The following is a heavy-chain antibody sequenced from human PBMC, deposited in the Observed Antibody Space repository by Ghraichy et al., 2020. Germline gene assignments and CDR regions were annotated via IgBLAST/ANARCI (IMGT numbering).Heavy chain of an antibody. Sequence: SETLSLTCSVSGGSISSFYWSWIRKSQGKGLEWVGYIFYSGITNYNPSLKSRVTISVDMSKNQFSLQLNPVTAADTAVYYCARIRVAVAGSDHYYNGLDVMVQGTTVTV. CDR1: GGSISSFY. D-gene: IGHD6-19*01. CDR2: IFYSGIT. CDR3: ARIRVAVAGSDHYYNGLDV. V-gene: IGHV4-59*01. J-gene: IGHJ6*02.